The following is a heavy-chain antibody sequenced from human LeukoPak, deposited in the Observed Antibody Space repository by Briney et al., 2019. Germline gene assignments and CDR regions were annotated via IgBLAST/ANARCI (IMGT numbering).Heavy chain of an antibody. CDR2: ISWNSDTI. CDR3: ARAFWSGYYIDY. J-gene: IGHJ4*02. Sequence: GGSLRPSCAASGFTFDDYAMHWVRQAPGKGLEWVSRISWNSDTIGYADSVKGRFTISRDNAKNSLSLQMNSLRAEDTALYYCARAFWSGYYIDYWGQGTLVTVSS. D-gene: IGHD3-3*01. V-gene: IGHV3-9*01. CDR1: GFTFDDYA.